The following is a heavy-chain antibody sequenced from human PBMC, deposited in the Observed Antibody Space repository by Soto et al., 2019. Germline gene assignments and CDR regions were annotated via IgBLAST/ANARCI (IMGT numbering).Heavy chain of an antibody. CDR3: VRSRQMESGNDYGLDV. J-gene: IGHJ6*02. CDR2: YHSGGST. Sequence: QVQLQESGSGLVKPSQSLALTCTVSGVSLNTADTWWSWIRQSPGKGLEFIGYYHSGGSTYYDAYFRSRVIISADTSNSQFSLKLSSVTVAATAVYFCVRSRQMESGNDYGLDVWGQGPTVTVSS. D-gene: IGHD1-1*01. CDR1: GVSLNTADTW. V-gene: IGHV4-30-4*01.